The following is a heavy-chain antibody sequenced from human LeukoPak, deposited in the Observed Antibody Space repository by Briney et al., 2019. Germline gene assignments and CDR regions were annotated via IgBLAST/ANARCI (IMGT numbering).Heavy chain of an antibody. J-gene: IGHJ6*03. D-gene: IGHD1-26*01. CDR2: SYYSGIT. V-gene: IGHV4-59*01. CDR1: GGSLTNYY. CDR3: ARGHRGGGSYSYYYYYMDV. Sequence: SETLSLTCTVSGGSLTNYYWSWIRQPPGKGLEWIGHSYYSGITNYNPSLKSRVTISVDTSKNQFSLRLSSVTAADTAVYYCARGHRGGGSYSYYYYYMDVWGKGTTVTVSS.